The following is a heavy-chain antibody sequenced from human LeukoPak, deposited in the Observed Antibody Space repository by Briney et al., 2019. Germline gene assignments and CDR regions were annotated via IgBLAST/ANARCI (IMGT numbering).Heavy chain of an antibody. Sequence: KPSETLSLTCTVSGGSISSYYWSWIRQPPGKGLEWIGYIYYSGSTNYNPSLKSRVTISVDTSKNQFSLKLSSVTAADTAVYYCARESGYRYGYNAFDIWGQGTMVTVSS. CDR2: IYYSGST. V-gene: IGHV4-59*12. CDR3: ARESGYRYGYNAFDI. D-gene: IGHD5-18*01. J-gene: IGHJ3*02. CDR1: GGSISSYY.